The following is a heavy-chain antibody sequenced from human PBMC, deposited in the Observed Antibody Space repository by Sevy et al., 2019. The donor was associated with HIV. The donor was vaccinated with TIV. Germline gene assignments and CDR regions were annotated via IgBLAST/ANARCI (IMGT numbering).Heavy chain of an antibody. D-gene: IGHD3-22*01. CDR2: IFYSWST. Sequence: SETLSLTCTVSGGSISSGDYYWSWIRQPPGKGLEWIGYIFYSWSTYFYPSLKSRVTISLDTSKSQFSLRLSSVTAADTAVFYCARQRASSSYFYFDSWGQGTLVTVS. CDR3: ARQRASSSYFYFDS. V-gene: IGHV4-30-4*01. CDR1: GGSISSGDYY. J-gene: IGHJ4*02.